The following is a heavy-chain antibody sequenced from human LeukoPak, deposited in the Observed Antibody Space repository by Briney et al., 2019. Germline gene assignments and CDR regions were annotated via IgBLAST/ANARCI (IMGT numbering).Heavy chain of an antibody. J-gene: IGHJ6*03. CDR1: GGTFSSYA. CDR2: IIPIFGTA. V-gene: IGHV1-69*05. CDR3: ARGGGSSPTGYYYYYMDV. D-gene: IGHD6-13*01. Sequence: SVKVSCKASGGTFSSYAISWVRQAPGQGLEWMGRIIPIFGTANYAQKFQGRVTITTDESTSTAYMELGSLRSEDTAVYYCARGGGSSPTGYYYYYMDVWGKGTTVTVSS.